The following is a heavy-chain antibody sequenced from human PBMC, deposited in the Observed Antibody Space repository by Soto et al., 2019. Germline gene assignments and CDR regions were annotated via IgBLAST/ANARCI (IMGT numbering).Heavy chain of an antibody. Sequence: ESGGGLVKPGGSLRLSCAASGFTFSSYGMHWVRQAPGKGLEWVAVISYDGSNKYYADSVKGRFTISRDNSKNTLYLQMNSLRAEDTAVYYCAAWNYTNLNFDYWGQGTLVTVSS. D-gene: IGHD1-7*01. CDR1: GFTFSSYG. CDR2: ISYDGSNK. J-gene: IGHJ4*02. CDR3: AAWNYTNLNFDY. V-gene: IGHV3-30*03.